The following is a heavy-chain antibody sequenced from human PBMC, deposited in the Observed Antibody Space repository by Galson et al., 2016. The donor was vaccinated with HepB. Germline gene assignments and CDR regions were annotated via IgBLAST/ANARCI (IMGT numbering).Heavy chain of an antibody. J-gene: IGHJ4*02. D-gene: IGHD3-22*01. CDR2: ISWHSESI. CDR3: TRGRYDRSGNYYFDY. CDR1: GFTFNDYA. Sequence: SLRLSCATSGFTFNDYAMHWVRQAPGKGLEWVSGISWHSESIGYVDSVKGRFTVSRDNAKGSLYLQMLSLRVEDTAFYYCTRGRYDRSGNYYFDYWGQGILVTVSS. V-gene: IGHV3-9*01.